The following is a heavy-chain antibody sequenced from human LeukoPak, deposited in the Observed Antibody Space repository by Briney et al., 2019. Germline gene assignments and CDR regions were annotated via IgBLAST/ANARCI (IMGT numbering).Heavy chain of an antibody. V-gene: IGHV3-48*01. Sequence: GGSLRLSCAASGFTFNTYTMNWVRQAPGKGLEWVSYISGSSGIIDYADSVRGRFTISRDNAKNSLYLQMNSLRAEDTAVYYCARVSGNYYRWFDSWGQGTLVTVSS. CDR3: ARVSGNYYRWFDS. CDR1: GFTFNTYT. D-gene: IGHD1-26*01. CDR2: ISGSSGII. J-gene: IGHJ5*01.